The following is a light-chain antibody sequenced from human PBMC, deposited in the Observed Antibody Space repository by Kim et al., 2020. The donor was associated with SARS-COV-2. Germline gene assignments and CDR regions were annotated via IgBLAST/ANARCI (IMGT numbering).Light chain of an antibody. V-gene: IGKV1-39*01. CDR2: GAS. CDR1: QTINIY. Sequence: DIQMTQSPSSLSASIGDIVTVTCRASQTINIYLSWYQHKPGKAPTLLIYGASTLHRGVPSRFRGSGSGTDFTLTISNLQPEDFATYSCQQTYNIPLTFGGGTKVDI. J-gene: IGKJ4*01. CDR3: QQTYNIPLT.